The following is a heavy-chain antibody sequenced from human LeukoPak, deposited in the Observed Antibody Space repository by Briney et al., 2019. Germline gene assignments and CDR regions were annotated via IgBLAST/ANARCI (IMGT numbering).Heavy chain of an antibody. Sequence: PGGSLRLSCAASGFAFNNYAMTWVRQAPGNGLEWVSNINDNGGQRHYADSVKGRFTISRDNSKNTLFFQRDSLRAEDTAVYYCAKTQWKVGATDYFDYWGQGILVTVSS. J-gene: IGHJ4*02. V-gene: IGHV3-23*01. CDR1: GFAFNNYA. CDR2: INDNGGQR. CDR3: AKTQWKVGATDYFDY. D-gene: IGHD1-26*01.